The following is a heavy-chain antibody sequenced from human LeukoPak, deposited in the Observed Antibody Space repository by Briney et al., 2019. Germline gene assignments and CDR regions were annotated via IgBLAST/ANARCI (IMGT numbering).Heavy chain of an antibody. CDR1: GFTFSSHG. J-gene: IGHJ4*02. V-gene: IGHV3-30*18. CDR2: ISYDGSNK. Sequence: QPGRSLRLSCAASGFTFSSHGMHWVRQAPGKGLEWVAVISYDGSNKYYADSVKGRFTISRDNSKNTLYLQMNSLRAENTAVYYCAKDGNDYTYYFDYWGQGTLVTVSS. CDR3: AKDGNDYTYYFDY. D-gene: IGHD4-11*01.